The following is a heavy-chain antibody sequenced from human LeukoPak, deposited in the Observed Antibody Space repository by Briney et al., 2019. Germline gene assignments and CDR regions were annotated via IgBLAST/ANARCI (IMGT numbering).Heavy chain of an antibody. CDR2: IKPNSGGT. J-gene: IGHJ3*02. V-gene: IGHV1-2*02. Sequence: ASVKGSCKASGYTFTCYYMHWVRQAPGQGLEWMGWIKPNSGGTNYAQKFQGRVTMTRDTSISTAYMELSRLRSDDTAVYYCARVNDHDAFDIWGQGTMVTVSS. CDR3: ARVNDHDAFDI. D-gene: IGHD1-1*01. CDR1: GYTFTCYY.